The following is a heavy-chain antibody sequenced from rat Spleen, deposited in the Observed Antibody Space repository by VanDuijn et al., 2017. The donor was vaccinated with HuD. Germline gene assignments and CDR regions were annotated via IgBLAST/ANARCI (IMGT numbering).Heavy chain of an antibody. CDR2: IWNTGGT. D-gene: IGHD1-11*01. CDR1: GFSLTSYN. V-gene: IGHV2-41*01. CDR3: ARDHPLTTEGPLFDY. J-gene: IGHJ2*01. Sequence: QVQLKESGPGLGQPSQTLSLTCTVAGFSLTSYNVHWVRQPPGKGLEWMVVIWNTGGTRYNSALKSRLSISKDTSKSQVFLKRNSLQQEDTASYYCARDHPLTTEGPLFDYWGQGVMVTVSS.